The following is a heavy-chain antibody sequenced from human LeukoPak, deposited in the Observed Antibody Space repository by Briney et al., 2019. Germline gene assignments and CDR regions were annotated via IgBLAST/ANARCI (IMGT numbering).Heavy chain of an antibody. V-gene: IGHV4-39*01. CDR1: SGSISNYY. J-gene: IGHJ4*02. CDR3: AGHRHSPDFVY. CDR2: ISYSGST. Sequence: PSETLSLTCIVSSGSISNYYWAWVRQPPGKGLEWIGSISYSGSTYYGPSLKSRVTISVDTSKNQFSLNLNSVTAADAAVYYCAGHRHSPDFVYWGQGTLVTVSS.